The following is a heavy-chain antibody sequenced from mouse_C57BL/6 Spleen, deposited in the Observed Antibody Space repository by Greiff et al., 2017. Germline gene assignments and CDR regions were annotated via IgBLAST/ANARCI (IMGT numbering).Heavy chain of an antibody. Sequence: QVQLQQPGAELVKPGASVKMSCKASGYTFTSYWITWVKQRPGQGLEWIGDIYPGGGGTNYNEKFKGKATLTVDTSSSTAYMQLSSLTSEDSAVYYCARFATTVVPYFDYWGQGTTLTVSS. CDR3: ARFATTVVPYFDY. V-gene: IGHV1-55*01. D-gene: IGHD1-1*01. CDR2: IYPGGGGT. J-gene: IGHJ2*01. CDR1: GYTFTSYW.